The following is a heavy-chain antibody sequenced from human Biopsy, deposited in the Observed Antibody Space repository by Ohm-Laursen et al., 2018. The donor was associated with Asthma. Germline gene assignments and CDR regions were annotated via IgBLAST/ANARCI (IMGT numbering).Heavy chain of an antibody. D-gene: IGHD6-19*01. CDR3: ARESSVAGSSDFDY. CDR1: GFTFSSYG. Sequence: SLRLSCAASGFTFSSYGMHWVRQAPSKGLEWVAVISYDGSNKYYADSVKGRFTISRDNSKNTLYLQMNSLRAEDTAVYYCARESSVAGSSDFDYWGQGTLVTVSS. J-gene: IGHJ4*02. CDR2: ISYDGSNK. V-gene: IGHV3-30*03.